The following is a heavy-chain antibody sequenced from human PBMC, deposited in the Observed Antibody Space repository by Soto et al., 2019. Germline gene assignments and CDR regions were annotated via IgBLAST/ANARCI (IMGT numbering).Heavy chain of an antibody. CDR3: AREVAGYVNWFDP. D-gene: IGHD3-16*01. V-gene: IGHV1-18*01. Sequence: ASVKVSCKASGYTFTSYAMHWVRQAPGQGLEWMGWISADNGNTNYSQKLQGRVTMTTDTSTSTAYMELRSLRSDDTAVYYCAREVAGYVNWFDPWGQGTLVTVSS. CDR2: ISADNGNT. CDR1: GYTFTSYA. J-gene: IGHJ5*02.